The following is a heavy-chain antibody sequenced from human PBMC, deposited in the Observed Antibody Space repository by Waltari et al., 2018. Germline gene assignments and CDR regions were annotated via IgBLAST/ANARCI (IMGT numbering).Heavy chain of an antibody. Sequence: EVQLVESGGGLVQPGRSLRLSCAASGFTFDDYAMHWVRQAPGKGLEWVSGISWNSGSIGYADSVKGRFTISRDNAKNSLYLQMNSLRAEDTALYYCAKGYSYYYYYMDVWGKGTTVTVSS. CDR1: GFTFDDYA. J-gene: IGHJ6*03. CDR2: ISWNSGSI. CDR3: AKGYSYYYYYMDV. V-gene: IGHV3-9*01. D-gene: IGHD2-15*01.